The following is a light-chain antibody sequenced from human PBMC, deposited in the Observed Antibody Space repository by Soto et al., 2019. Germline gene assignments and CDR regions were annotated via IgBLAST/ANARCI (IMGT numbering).Light chain of an antibody. J-gene: IGLJ2*01. CDR3: WTWDLKILV. V-gene: IGLV4-60*02. Sequence: QPVLTQSSSASASLGSSVNLTCTLSSWHTSYIIAWHQQQPGKAPRYFMKLDISGSYNTGSGVPYRFSGSSSGAVRYLTISNFQFEDEADYFCWTWDLKILVFGGGTQLTVL. CDR2: LDISGSY. CDR1: SWHTSYI.